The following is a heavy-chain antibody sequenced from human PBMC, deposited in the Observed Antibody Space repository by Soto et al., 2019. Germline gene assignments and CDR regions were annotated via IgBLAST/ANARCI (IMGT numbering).Heavy chain of an antibody. Sequence: QVHLVQSGAEVRKPGASVKVSCKASGYKFTSFGINWVRQAPGQGLEWMGWINVHNGNTEYAQNLRGRVTMTTDTSTNTANMELRSLTSDDTAVYYCARHYDILTGYFSGSDYWGQGTRVTVSS. CDR3: ARHYDILTGYFSGSDY. CDR2: INVHNGNT. CDR1: GYKFTSFG. D-gene: IGHD3-9*01. J-gene: IGHJ4*02. V-gene: IGHV1-18*01.